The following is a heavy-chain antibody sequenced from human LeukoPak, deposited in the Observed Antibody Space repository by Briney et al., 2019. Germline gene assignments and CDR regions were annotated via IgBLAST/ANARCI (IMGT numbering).Heavy chain of an antibody. CDR3: AKSARDGYNFGY. D-gene: IGHD5-24*01. CDR1: GFTFSSYA. V-gene: IGHV3-23*01. Sequence: GGSLRLSCAASGFTFSSYAMSWVRQAPGKGLEWVSTISGSGGSTYYADSVKARFTISRDNSKNTLFLQMNSLRAEDTAVYYCAKSARDGYNFGYWGQGTLVTVSS. J-gene: IGHJ4*02. CDR2: ISGSGGST.